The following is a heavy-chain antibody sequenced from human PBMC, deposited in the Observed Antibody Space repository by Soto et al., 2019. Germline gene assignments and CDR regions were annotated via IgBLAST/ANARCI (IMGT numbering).Heavy chain of an antibody. CDR3: ARVVYDILTGYQVYGMDV. Sequence: KTSETLSLTCAVSGGSISSSNWWSWVRQPPGKGLEWIGEIYHSGSTNYNPSLKSRVTISVDKSKNQFSLKLSSVTAADTAVYYCARVVYDILTGYQVYGMDVWGQGTTVTVSS. CDR2: IYHSGST. D-gene: IGHD3-9*01. J-gene: IGHJ6*02. V-gene: IGHV4-4*02. CDR1: GGSISSSNW.